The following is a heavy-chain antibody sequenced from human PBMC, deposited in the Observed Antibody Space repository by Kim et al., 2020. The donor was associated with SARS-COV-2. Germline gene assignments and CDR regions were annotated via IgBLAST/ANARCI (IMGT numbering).Heavy chain of an antibody. J-gene: IGHJ4*02. CDR2: IIPIFGTA. CDR1: GGTFSSYA. Sequence: SVKVSCKASGGTFSSYAISWVRQAPGQGLEWMGGIIPIFGTANYAQKFQGRVTITADESTSTAYMELSSLRSEDTAVYYCARRRPRGYGGNSYYFDYWGQGTLVTVSS. V-gene: IGHV1-69*13. CDR3: ARRRPRGYGGNSYYFDY. D-gene: IGHD4-17*01.